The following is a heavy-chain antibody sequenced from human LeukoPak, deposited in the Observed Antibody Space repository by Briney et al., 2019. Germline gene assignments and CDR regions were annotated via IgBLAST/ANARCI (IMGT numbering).Heavy chain of an antibody. D-gene: IGHD4-17*01. CDR3: ARVYGDYYYYGMDV. J-gene: IGHJ6*02. V-gene: IGHV4-30-4*08. Sequence: SETLSLTCTVSGGSISSGGYYWSWIRQHPGKGLEWIGYIYYSGSTYYNPSLKSRVTISVDTSKNQFSLKLSSVTAADTAVYYCARVYGDYYYYGMDVWGQGTTVTVSS. CDR2: IYYSGST. CDR1: GGSISSGGYY.